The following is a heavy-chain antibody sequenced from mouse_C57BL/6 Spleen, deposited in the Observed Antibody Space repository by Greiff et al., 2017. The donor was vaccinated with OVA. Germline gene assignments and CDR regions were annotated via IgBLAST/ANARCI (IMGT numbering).Heavy chain of an antibody. D-gene: IGHD1-1*01. J-gene: IGHJ2*01. CDR1: GYTFTSCG. V-gene: IGHV1-81*01. Sequence: VMLVESGAELARPGASVKLSCKASGYTFTSCGISWVKQRTGQGLEWSGEIYPRSGNTYYNEKFKGKATLTADKSSSTAYMELRSLTSEDSAVYFCARGITTVENYWGQGTTLTVSS. CDR2: IYPRSGNT. CDR3: ARGITTVENY.